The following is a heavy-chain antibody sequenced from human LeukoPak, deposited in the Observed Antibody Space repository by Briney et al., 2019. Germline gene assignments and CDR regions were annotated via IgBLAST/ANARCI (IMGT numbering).Heavy chain of an antibody. CDR3: ARSEFEAFDM. D-gene: IGHD3-10*01. Sequence: PGGSLRLSCAASGFIFSYYSMNWVRQAPGKGLEWVSSINSNSKYMSYADSVKGRFTISRDNAKNSLYLQMTSLRAEDTAVYYCARSEFEAFDMWGQGTMVTVSS. CDR1: GFIFSYYS. J-gene: IGHJ3*02. V-gene: IGHV3-21*01. CDR2: INSNSKYM.